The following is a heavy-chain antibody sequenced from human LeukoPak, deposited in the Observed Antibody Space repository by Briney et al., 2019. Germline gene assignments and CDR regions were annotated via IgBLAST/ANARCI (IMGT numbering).Heavy chain of an antibody. Sequence: GGSLRLSCAASGFTFSSYGMHWVRQAPGKGLEWVALIASDGINKSYIHSVKGRFTISRDNSKNTLYLQMDSLRAEDTAVYYCAKDVAANSHYYYYMDVWGKGTTVIVSS. CDR2: IASDGINK. CDR3: AKDVAANSHYYYYMDV. V-gene: IGHV3-30*02. D-gene: IGHD5-12*01. J-gene: IGHJ6*03. CDR1: GFTFSSYG.